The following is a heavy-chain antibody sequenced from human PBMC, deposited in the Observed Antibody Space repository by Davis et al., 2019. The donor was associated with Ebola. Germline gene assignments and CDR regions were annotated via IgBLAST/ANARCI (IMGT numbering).Heavy chain of an antibody. CDR2: IRSKAYGGTT. CDR1: GFTFGNYA. CDR3: TRDLYDFWSGWDYMDV. V-gene: IGHV3-49*03. D-gene: IGHD3-3*01. J-gene: IGHJ6*03. Sequence: PGGSLRLSCTASGFTFGNYAMSWFRQAPGKGLEWVGFIRSKAYGGTTEYAASVKGRFTISRHDSKSIAYLQMNSLKTEDTAVYYCTRDLYDFWSGWDYMDVWGKGTTVTVSS.